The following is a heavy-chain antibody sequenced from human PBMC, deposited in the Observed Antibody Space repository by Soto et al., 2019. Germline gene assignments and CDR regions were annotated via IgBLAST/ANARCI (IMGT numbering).Heavy chain of an antibody. CDR2: ISAYNGNT. CDR1: GYTFTSYG. J-gene: IGHJ4*02. CDR3: ARGTYYYDSSGYYGY. V-gene: IGHV1-18*01. Sequence: EASVKVSCKASGYTFTSYGSSWVRQAPGQGLEWMGWISAYNGNTNYAQKLQGRVTMTTDTSTSTAYMELRSLRSDDTAVYYCARGTYYYDSSGYYGYWGQGTLVTVSS. D-gene: IGHD3-22*01.